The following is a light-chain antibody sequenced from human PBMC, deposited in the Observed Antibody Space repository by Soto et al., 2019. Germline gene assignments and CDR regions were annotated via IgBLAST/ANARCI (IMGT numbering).Light chain of an antibody. J-gene: IGKJ2*01. CDR2: AAS. CDR1: QTISTD. CDR3: QQIHSIPYT. V-gene: IGKV1-39*01. Sequence: DIQMTQSQSSLSASVGDRVTITCRASQTISTDLNWYQQKPGKAPKLLIYAASTLQSGVPSMFSGSESGTDFTLTISSLQTEIFATYYCQQIHSIPYTFGQGTKLEIK.